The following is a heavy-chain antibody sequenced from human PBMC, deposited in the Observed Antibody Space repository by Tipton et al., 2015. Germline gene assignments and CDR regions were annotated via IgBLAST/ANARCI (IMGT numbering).Heavy chain of an antibody. CDR2: IYHGGTT. CDR3: ARGGSPIIEMAYHHYGLDV. D-gene: IGHD5-24*01. V-gene: IGHV4-34*01. J-gene: IGHJ6*02. CDR1: GGSFYTYY. Sequence: GLVKPSETLSLTCSLSGGSFYTYYGTWIRQPPGQGLEWIGEIYHGGTTNYNPSLRGRFTISLRTSKNQLSLKGDSVTAADTAIYYCARGGSPIIEMAYHHYGLDVWGQGTTVTVSS.